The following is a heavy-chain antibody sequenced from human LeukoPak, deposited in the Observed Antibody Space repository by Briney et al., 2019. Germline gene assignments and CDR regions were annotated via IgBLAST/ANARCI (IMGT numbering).Heavy chain of an antibody. V-gene: IGHV3-30*02. Sequence: GGSLRLSCAASGFTFSSYGMHWVRQAPGKGLEWVAFIRYDGSNKYYADSVKGRFTISRDNSKNTLYLQMNSLRAEDTAAYYCAKIYGSGSYLWDGDYWGQGTLVTVSS. CDR1: GFTFSSYG. J-gene: IGHJ4*02. CDR3: AKIYGSGSYLWDGDY. CDR2: IRYDGSNK. D-gene: IGHD3-10*01.